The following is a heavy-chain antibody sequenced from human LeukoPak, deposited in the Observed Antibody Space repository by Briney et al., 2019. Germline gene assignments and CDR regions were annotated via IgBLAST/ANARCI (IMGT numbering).Heavy chain of an antibody. CDR2: INHSGST. J-gene: IGHJ4*02. CDR3: ARVVGYYFDY. CDR1: GGSFSGYY. D-gene: IGHD1-26*01. V-gene: IGHV4-34*01. Sequence: PSETLSLTCAVYGGSFSGYYWSWIRQPPRKGLEWIGEINHSGSTNYNPSLKSRVTISVDTSKNQFSLKLSSVTAADTAVYYCARVVGYYFDYWGQGTLVTVSS.